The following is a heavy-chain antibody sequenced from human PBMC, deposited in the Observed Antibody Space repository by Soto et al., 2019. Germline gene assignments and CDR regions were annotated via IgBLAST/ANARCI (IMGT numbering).Heavy chain of an antibody. V-gene: IGHV3-33*01. CDR1: GFTFSSYG. D-gene: IGHD3-22*01. CDR2: IWYDGSNK. Sequence: GGSLRLSCAASGFTFSSYGMHWVRQAPGKGLEWVAVIWYDGSNKYYADSVKGRFTISRDNSKNTLYLQMNSLRAEDTALYYCARVQGYYYDSSGYYKGGYYYYGMDVWGQGTTVTVSS. J-gene: IGHJ6*02. CDR3: ARVQGYYYDSSGYYKGGYYYYGMDV.